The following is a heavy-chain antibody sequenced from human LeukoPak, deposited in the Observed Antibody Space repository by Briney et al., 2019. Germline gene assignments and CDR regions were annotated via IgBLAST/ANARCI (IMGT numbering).Heavy chain of an antibody. V-gene: IGHV3-30*18. CDR1: GFTFSSYG. CDR3: AKDRLLGYYEAYYGMDV. Sequence: GGSLRLSCAASGFTFSSYGMHWVRQAPGKGLELVAVISYDGSNKYYADSVKGRFTISRDNSKNTLYLQMHSLRAEDTAVYYCAKDRLLGYYEAYYGMDVWGQGTTVTVSS. D-gene: IGHD3-22*01. CDR2: ISYDGSNK. J-gene: IGHJ6*02.